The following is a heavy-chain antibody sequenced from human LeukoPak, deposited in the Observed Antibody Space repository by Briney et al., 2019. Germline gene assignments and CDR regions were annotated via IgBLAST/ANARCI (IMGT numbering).Heavy chain of an antibody. CDR1: GYTFTGYY. V-gene: IGHV1-2*02. CDR2: INPNSGGT. J-gene: IGHJ4*02. CDR3: ASGRGDSSSWYFDY. D-gene: IGHD6-13*01. Sequence: ASVTVSCKASGYTFTGYYMHWVRQAPGQGLEWMGWINPNSGGTNYAQTFQGRVTMTRDTSISTAYMELSRLRSDDTAVYYCASGRGDSSSWYFDYWGQGTLVTVSS.